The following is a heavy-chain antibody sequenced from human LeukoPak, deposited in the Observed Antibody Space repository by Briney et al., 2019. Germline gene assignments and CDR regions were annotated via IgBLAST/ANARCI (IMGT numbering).Heavy chain of an antibody. V-gene: IGHV4-31*11. CDR2: IYYSGST. D-gene: IGHD5-18*01. CDR3: ARQRQLWSPFDY. J-gene: IGHJ4*02. Sequence: SETLSLTCAVYGGSFSGFYWSWIRQHPGKGLEWIGYIYYSGSTYYNPSLKSRVTISVDTSKNQFSLKLSSVTAADTAVYYCARQRQLWSPFDYWGQGTLVTVSS. CDR1: GGSFSGFY.